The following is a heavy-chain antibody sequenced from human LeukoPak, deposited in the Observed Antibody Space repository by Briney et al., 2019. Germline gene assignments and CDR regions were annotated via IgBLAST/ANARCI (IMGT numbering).Heavy chain of an antibody. D-gene: IGHD1-14*01. CDR3: AGDDHNYQYYMDV. CDR2: ISRTSTYI. J-gene: IGHJ6*03. Sequence: GGSLRLSCSASGFTFSSHSMSWVRQAPGKGLEWVSSISRTSTYIYYADSLKGRFTISRDNAKNSLYLQMNSLRVEDTAVYYCAGDDHNYQYYMDVWGKGTTVTVSS. CDR1: GFTFSSHS. V-gene: IGHV3-21*01.